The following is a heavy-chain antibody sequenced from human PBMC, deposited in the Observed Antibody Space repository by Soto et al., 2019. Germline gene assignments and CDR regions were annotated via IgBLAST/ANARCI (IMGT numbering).Heavy chain of an antibody. J-gene: IGHJ4*02. Sequence: KPSETLSLTCAVSGGSLTSGTYSWIWIRQPPGKGLEWIGYIFPSGTTYYNPSLKSRVSISIDVSKNQFSLNLRSLTAADTAVYYCARGREFDSWGQGTLVTVSS. CDR2: IFPSGTT. V-gene: IGHV4-30-2*01. CDR3: ARGREFDS. CDR1: GGSLTSGTYS.